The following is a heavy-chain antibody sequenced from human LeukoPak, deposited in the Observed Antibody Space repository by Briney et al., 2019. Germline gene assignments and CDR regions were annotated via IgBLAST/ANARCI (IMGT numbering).Heavy chain of an antibody. J-gene: IGHJ4*02. CDR1: GFTFSSFS. V-gene: IGHV3-48*04. CDR3: ARDRSAVFTDGDYFDY. CDR2: ISSTSSTI. Sequence: GGSLRLSCAASGFTFSSFSMNWVRQAPGKGLEWVSYISSTSSTIYYADSVKGRFTISRDNAKNSLYLQMNSLRAEDTAVYYCARDRSAVFTDGDYFDYWGQGTLVTVSS. D-gene: IGHD4-17*01.